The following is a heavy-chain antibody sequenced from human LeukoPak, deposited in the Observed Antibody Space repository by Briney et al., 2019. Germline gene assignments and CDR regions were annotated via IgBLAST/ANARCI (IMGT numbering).Heavy chain of an antibody. Sequence: SETLSLTCTVSGGSIRSSYYYWGWIRQPPGKGLEWIGSIYDSGSTYYNPSLKSRVTISVDTSKNQFSLQLNSVTPEDTAVYYCARDSPLTTVTTFPYWYFDLWGRGTLVTVSS. CDR3: ARDSPLTTVTTFPYWYFDL. CDR1: GGSIRSSYYY. J-gene: IGHJ2*01. D-gene: IGHD4-17*01. V-gene: IGHV4-39*02. CDR2: IYDSGST.